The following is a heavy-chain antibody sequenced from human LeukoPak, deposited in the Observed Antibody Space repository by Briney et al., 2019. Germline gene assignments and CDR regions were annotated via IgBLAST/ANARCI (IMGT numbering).Heavy chain of an antibody. Sequence: GASVKVSCKASGYTFITYYMHWVRQAPGQGLEWMGWISAYNGNTKSAQRFQGRVTMTTDTPTSTAYMELRSLRSDDTSVYYCARSKDCSGGSCYPRGDWFDPWGQGTLVTVSS. V-gene: IGHV1-18*04. CDR2: ISAYNGNT. J-gene: IGHJ5*02. D-gene: IGHD2-15*01. CDR1: GYTFITYY. CDR3: ARSKDCSGGSCYPRGDWFDP.